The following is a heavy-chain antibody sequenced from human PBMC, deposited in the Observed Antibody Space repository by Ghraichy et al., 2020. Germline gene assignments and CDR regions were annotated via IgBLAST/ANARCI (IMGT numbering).Heavy chain of an antibody. CDR3: ARGTSDIVVVPAAIKRVAPDAFDI. V-gene: IGHV7-4-1*02. J-gene: IGHJ3*02. Sequence: ASVKVSCKASGYTFTSYAMNWVRQAPGQGLEWMGWINTNTGNPTYAQGFTGRFVFSLDTSVSTAYLQISSLKAEDTAVYYCARGTSDIVVVPAAIKRVAPDAFDIWGQGTMVTVSS. CDR2: INTNTGNP. CDR1: GYTFTSYA. D-gene: IGHD2-2*01.